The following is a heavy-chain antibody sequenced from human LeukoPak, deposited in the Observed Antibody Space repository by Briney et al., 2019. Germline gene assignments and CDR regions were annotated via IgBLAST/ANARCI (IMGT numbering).Heavy chain of an antibody. CDR2: LYYSGST. Sequence: PSETLSLTCTVSGGSIRSSSYYWGWIRQPPGKGLEWIGSLYYSGSTYYNPSLKSRVTISVDTSKNQFSLKLGSVTAADTAVYYCARVPTWHFDLWGRGTLVTVSS. V-gene: IGHV4-39*07. CDR1: GGSIRSSSYY. J-gene: IGHJ2*01. D-gene: IGHD5-12*01. CDR3: ARVPTWHFDL.